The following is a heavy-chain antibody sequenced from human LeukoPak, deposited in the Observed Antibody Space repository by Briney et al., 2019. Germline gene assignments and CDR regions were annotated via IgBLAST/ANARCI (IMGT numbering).Heavy chain of an antibody. Sequence: PGGSLRLSCAASGFTFDDYAMHWVRQAPGKGLEWVSGISWNSGSIGYADSVKGRFTISRDNAKNSLYLQMNSLRAEDTALYHCAKGKDDSSGYYFDAFDIWGQGTMVTVSS. V-gene: IGHV3-9*01. CDR2: ISWNSGSI. CDR1: GFTFDDYA. CDR3: AKGKDDSSGYYFDAFDI. D-gene: IGHD3-22*01. J-gene: IGHJ3*02.